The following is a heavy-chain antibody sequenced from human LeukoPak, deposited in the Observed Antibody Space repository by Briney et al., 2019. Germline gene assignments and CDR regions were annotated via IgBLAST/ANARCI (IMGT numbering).Heavy chain of an antibody. CDR2: ISHRGST. CDR3: ARDYGDYVSWFDP. Sequence: SETLSLTCTVSGDSITGYYWGWIRQPPGKGLEWIGEISHRGSTNYNPSLKSRVTISVYTSKNQFSLKLTSVTAADTAVYYCARDYGDYVSWFDPWGQGTLVTVSS. D-gene: IGHD4-17*01. J-gene: IGHJ5*02. CDR1: GDSITGYY. V-gene: IGHV4-34*01.